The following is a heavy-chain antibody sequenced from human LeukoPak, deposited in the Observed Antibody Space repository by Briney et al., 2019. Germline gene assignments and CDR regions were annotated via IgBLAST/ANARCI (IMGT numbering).Heavy chain of an antibody. CDR3: ARLSAWRARFGELLQRLNGFDY. J-gene: IGHJ4*02. D-gene: IGHD3-10*01. CDR2: IKQDGSEK. CDR1: GFTFSSYW. Sequence: PGGSLRLSCAASGFTFSSYWMSWVRQAPGKGLEWVANIKQDGSEKYYVDSVKGRFTISRDNAKNSLYLQMNRLRAEDTAVYYCARLSAWRARFGELLQRLNGFDYWGQGTLVTVSS. V-gene: IGHV3-7*01.